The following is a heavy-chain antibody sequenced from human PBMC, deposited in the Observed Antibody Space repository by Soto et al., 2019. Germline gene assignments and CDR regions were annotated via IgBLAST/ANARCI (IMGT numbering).Heavy chain of an antibody. CDR3: ARYSRKEYASSWLDY. Sequence: QVQLVESGGGVSQPGGSLRLSCAASGFSFSSYGLHWVRQAPGKGLEWVAVISYDGSNKYYADSVKGRFTISRDNSKNTLYLQMNSVRAEDTAVYYCARYSRKEYASSWLDYWGQGTLVTVSS. CDR2: ISYDGSNK. D-gene: IGHD2-2*01. J-gene: IGHJ4*02. V-gene: IGHV3-30*03. CDR1: GFSFSSYG.